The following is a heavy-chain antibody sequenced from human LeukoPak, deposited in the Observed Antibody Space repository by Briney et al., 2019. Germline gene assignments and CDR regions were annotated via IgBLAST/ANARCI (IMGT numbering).Heavy chain of an antibody. J-gene: IGHJ1*01. V-gene: IGHV4-39*01. D-gene: IGHD3-10*01. CDR3: ARLAGSYNREYFQH. CDR2: MYYSGST. CDR1: GDSVSSRSYY. Sequence: SETLSLTCTVSGDSVSSRSYYWGWIRPPPGKGLEWIVIMYYSGSTYYNPSLTSRVTISVDTSKNQFSLKLSSVTAADTAVYYCARLAGSYNREYFQHWGQGTLVTVSS.